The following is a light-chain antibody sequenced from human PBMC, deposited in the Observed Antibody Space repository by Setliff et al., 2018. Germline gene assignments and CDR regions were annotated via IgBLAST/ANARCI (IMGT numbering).Light chain of an antibody. Sequence: QSALTQPASVSGSPGQSITISCTGTSSDIGSYNLVSWYQQHPGKSPKLMVYEVTRRPSGVSDRFSGSKSGNTASLTISGLQAEDEAGYYCCSYGRSGSVFGTGTKVTVL. CDR2: EVT. CDR3: CSYGRSGSV. J-gene: IGLJ1*01. CDR1: SSDIGSYNL. V-gene: IGLV2-23*02.